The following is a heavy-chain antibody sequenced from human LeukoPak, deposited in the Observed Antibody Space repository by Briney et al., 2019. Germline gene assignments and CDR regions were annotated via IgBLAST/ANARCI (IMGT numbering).Heavy chain of an antibody. CDR3: AKRDGYNWRTFDY. J-gene: IGHJ4*02. CDR2: IYYSGST. V-gene: IGHV4-39*01. Sequence: SETLSLTCTVSGGSISSSSYYWGWIRQPPGKGLEWIGSIYYSGSTYYNPSLKSRVTISVGTSKNQFSLKLSSVTAADTAVYYCAKRDGYNWRTFDYWGQGTLVTVSS. CDR1: GGSISSSSYY. D-gene: IGHD5-24*01.